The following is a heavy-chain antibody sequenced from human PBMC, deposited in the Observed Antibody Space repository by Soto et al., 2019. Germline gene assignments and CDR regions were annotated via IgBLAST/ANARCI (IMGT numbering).Heavy chain of an antibody. V-gene: IGHV4-59*08. Sequence: SETLSLTCTVSGGSISSYYWSWIRQPPGKGLEWIGYIYYSGSTNYNPSLKSRVTISVDTSKNQFSLKLSSVTAVDTAVYYCARIYYGDYELPYYYYMDVWGKGTTVTVSS. CDR3: ARIYYGDYELPYYYYMDV. D-gene: IGHD4-17*01. CDR1: GGSISSYY. J-gene: IGHJ6*03. CDR2: IYYSGST.